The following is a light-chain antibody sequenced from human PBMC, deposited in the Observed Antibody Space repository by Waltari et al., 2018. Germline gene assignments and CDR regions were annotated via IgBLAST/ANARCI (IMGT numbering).Light chain of an antibody. CDR2: KAS. Sequence: CRASQNINSWLAGYQQRPGKAPRLLLYKASTLQSGVPSRFSGSGSRTEFTLTINSLQTDDFATYYCQQYSSYSSWTFGQGTQV. J-gene: IGKJ1*01. V-gene: IGKV1-5*03. CDR1: QNINSW. CDR3: QQYSSYSSWT.